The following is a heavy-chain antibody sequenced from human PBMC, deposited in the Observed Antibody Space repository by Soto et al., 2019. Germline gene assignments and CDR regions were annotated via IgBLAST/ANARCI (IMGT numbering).Heavy chain of an antibody. D-gene: IGHD2-15*01. CDR2: IAVGSGNT. CDR3: AARHCGGGSCYSHEDAFES. Sequence: GASVKVSCKASGFTFKSSTVHWVRQARGQRLEWIGWIAVGSGNTKYAQLFQDRVAITRDLSTSTAYMELSSLRSEDTAVYYCAARHCGGGSCYSHEDAFESWGQGTMVTVSS. CDR1: GFTFKSST. V-gene: IGHV1-58*01. J-gene: IGHJ3*02.